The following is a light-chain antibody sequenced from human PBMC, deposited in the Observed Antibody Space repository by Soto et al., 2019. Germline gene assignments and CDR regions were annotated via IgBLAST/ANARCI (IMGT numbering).Light chain of an antibody. J-gene: IGLJ2*01. CDR2: DVS. CDR3: SSYTSTNTGV. CDR1: SSDVGAYDY. V-gene: IGLV2-14*03. Sequence: QSGLTQPASVSGSPGQSITISCTGTSSDVGAYDYVSWYQQHPGKAPKLMIYDVSNRPSGVSNRFSGSKSANTASLTISGLQADDEADYYCSSYTSTNTGVFGGGTKLTVL.